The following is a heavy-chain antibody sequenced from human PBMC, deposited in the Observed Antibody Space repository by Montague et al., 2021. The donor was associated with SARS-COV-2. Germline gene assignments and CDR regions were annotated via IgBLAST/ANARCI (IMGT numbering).Heavy chain of an antibody. CDR1: GGTITSYY. D-gene: IGHD3-9*01. V-gene: IGHV4-59*01. CDR2: IYYSGST. J-gene: IGHJ3*02. CDR3: ARTGLGAYDILTGHTVTAFDM. Sequence: SETLSLTCTVSGGTITSYYWTWIRPPPGTALEWVGRIYYSGSTNSNPALKRRVTVSEDTSKNQFSLKLSSVTAADTAVYYCARTGLGAYDILTGHTVTAFDMWGTVTMVSVSS.